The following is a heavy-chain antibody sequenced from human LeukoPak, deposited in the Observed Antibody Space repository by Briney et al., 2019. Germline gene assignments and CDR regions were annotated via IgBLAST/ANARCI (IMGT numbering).Heavy chain of an antibody. J-gene: IGHJ4*02. CDR3: AKGTMWQLVGNY. D-gene: IGHD6-6*01. Sequence: GGPLRLSCAASGFTFSSYAMSWVPQAPGKGLEWVSAISGSGGSTYYADSVKGRFTISRDNSKNTLYLQMNSLRAEDTAVYYCAKGTMWQLVGNYWGQGTLVTVSS. CDR1: GFTFSSYA. CDR2: ISGSGGST. V-gene: IGHV3-23*01.